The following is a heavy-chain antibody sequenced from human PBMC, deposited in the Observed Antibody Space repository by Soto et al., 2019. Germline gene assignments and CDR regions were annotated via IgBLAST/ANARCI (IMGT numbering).Heavy chain of an antibody. CDR2: IYYGGSS. CDR1: GDSISSRSYY. D-gene: IGHD1-26*01. CDR3: VRHLGAGFFGDSGPDY. V-gene: IGHV4-39*01. Sequence: SETLSLTCAVSGDSISSRSYYWGWIRQPQGKGLEWIASIYYGGSSYYNPSLKSRVTISVDTSNNKFSLTLSSVTAADTAVYYCVRHLGAGFFGDSGPDYWGQGILVTVSS. J-gene: IGHJ4*02.